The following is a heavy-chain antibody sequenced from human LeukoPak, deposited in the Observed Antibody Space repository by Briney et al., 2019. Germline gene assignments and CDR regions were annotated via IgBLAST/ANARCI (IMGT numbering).Heavy chain of an antibody. J-gene: IGHJ4*02. Sequence: SETLSLTCTVSGGSLSSYYWSWIRQPPGKGLEWIGYIYCSESTNYNPSLQSRVTISVDTSKNQFSLKLTSVTAADTAFYYCARHTTLVHFDYWGRGTLVTVSS. CDR1: GGSLSSYY. V-gene: IGHV4-59*08. CDR3: ARHTTLVHFDY. D-gene: IGHD5-18*01. CDR2: IYCSEST.